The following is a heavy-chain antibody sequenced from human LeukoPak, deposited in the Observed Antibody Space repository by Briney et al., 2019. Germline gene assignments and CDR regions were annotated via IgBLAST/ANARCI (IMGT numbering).Heavy chain of an antibody. D-gene: IGHD3-3*01. V-gene: IGHV4-38-2*02. CDR3: ARDGSGFG. J-gene: IGHJ4*02. CDR2: IYHSGRT. CDR1: GYSISSGYY. Sequence: PSETLSLTCSVSGYSISSGYYWGWIRQPPGKGLEWIGSIYHSGRTYYNPSLKSRVTISVDTSKNQFSLKLSSVTAADTAVYYCARDGSGFGWGQGTLVTVSS.